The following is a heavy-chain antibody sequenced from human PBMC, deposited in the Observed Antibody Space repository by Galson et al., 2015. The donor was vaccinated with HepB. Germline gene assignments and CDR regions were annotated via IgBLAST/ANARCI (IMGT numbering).Heavy chain of an antibody. CDR3: ARGYYYDSNGYYRGPTDY. J-gene: IGHJ4*02. V-gene: IGHV4-39*06. CDR2: ISHSGTT. D-gene: IGHD3-22*01. Sequence: ETLSLTCTVSGGSISSSSYYWGRIRQPPGKGLEWIGEISHSGTTTYKPSLKSRVTIPVDTSKNQVLLKLSSVTAADTAVYYCARGYYYDSNGYYRGPTDYWGQGTLVTVSS. CDR1: GGSISSSSYY.